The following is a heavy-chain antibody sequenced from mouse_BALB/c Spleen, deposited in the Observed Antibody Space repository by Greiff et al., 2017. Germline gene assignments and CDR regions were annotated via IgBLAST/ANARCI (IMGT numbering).Heavy chain of an antibody. CDR3: ARQGLRRYAMDY. D-gene: IGHD2-4*01. CDR1: GFDFSRYW. V-gene: IGHV4-2*02. J-gene: IGHJ4*01. CDR2: INPGSSTI. Sequence: EVKLVESGGGLVQPGGSLNLSCAASGFDFSRYWMSWARQAPGKGQEWIGEINPGSSTINYTPSLKDKFIISRDNAKNTLYLQMSKVRSEDTALYYCARQGLRRYAMDYWGQGTSVTVSS.